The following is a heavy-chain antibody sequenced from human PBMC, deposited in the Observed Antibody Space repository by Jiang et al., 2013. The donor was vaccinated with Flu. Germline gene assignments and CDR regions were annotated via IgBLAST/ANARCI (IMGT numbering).Heavy chain of an antibody. CDR3: AVRDTAMVEDY. CDR1: GGPFTRFA. J-gene: IGHJ4*02. CDR2: INPVFGSA. D-gene: IGHD5-18*01. Sequence: GAEVKKPGSSVRVSCKTSGGPFTRFAINWVRQPPGLGLEWMGGINPVFGSANYAQKFQGRVTITADKSASTAYMELSSLRSEDTAVYYCAVRDTAMVEDYWGQGTLVTVSS. V-gene: IGHV1-69*06.